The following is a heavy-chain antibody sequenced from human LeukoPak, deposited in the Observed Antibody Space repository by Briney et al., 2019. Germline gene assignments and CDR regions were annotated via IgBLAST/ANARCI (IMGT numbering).Heavy chain of an antibody. CDR1: GGSISSYY. J-gene: IGHJ5*02. CDR3: ARDYYDSSGYYNWFDP. CDR2: IYTSGST. D-gene: IGHD3-22*01. Sequence: SETLSLTCTVSGGSISSYYWSWIRQPAGKGLEWIGRIYTSGSTNYNPSLKSRVTMSVDTSKNQFSLKPSSVTAADTAVYYCARDYYDSSGYYNWFDPWGQGTLVTVSS. V-gene: IGHV4-4*07.